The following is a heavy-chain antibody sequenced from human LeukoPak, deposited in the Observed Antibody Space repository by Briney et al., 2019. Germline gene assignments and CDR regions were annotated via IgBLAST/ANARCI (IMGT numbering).Heavy chain of an antibody. J-gene: IGHJ4*02. V-gene: IGHV4-59*01. CDR2: IYYTGNT. D-gene: IGHD3-10*01. CDR1: GGSITTYF. CDR3: AGARGGAYGFAFDS. Sequence: SETLSLTCTVSGGSITTYFWSWIRQPPGKGLECIGYIYYTGNTNYSPSLRNRVTISVDTSKNQFSLKPNSVTAADTALYFCAGARGGAYGFAFDSWGQGTLVTVSS.